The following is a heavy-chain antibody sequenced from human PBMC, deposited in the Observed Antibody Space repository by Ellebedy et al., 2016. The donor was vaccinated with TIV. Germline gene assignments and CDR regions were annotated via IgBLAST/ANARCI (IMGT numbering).Heavy chain of an antibody. Sequence: ASVKVSCXASGYTFTGYYMHWVRQAPGQGLEWMGWINPNSGGTNYAQKFQGRVTMTRDTSISTAYMELSRLRSDDTAVYYCARDNVATGTTYGVYYYYYMDVWGKGTTVTVSS. CDR2: INPNSGGT. CDR1: GYTFTGYY. V-gene: IGHV1-2*02. D-gene: IGHD1-1*01. J-gene: IGHJ6*03. CDR3: ARDNVATGTTYGVYYYYYMDV.